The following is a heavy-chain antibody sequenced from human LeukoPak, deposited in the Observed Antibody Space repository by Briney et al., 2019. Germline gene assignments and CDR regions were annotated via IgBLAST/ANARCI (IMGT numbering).Heavy chain of an antibody. CDR2: IYSGGST. CDR3: ARDSYSSSFYLDY. V-gene: IGHV3-66*01. D-gene: IGHD6-6*01. J-gene: IGHJ4*02. Sequence: GGSLRLSCAASGFTVSSNYMSWARQAPGKWLEWVSVIYSGGSTYYADSVKGRFTISRDNSKNTLYLQMNSLRAEDTAVYYCARDSYSSSFYLDYWGQGTLVTVSS. CDR1: GFTVSSNY.